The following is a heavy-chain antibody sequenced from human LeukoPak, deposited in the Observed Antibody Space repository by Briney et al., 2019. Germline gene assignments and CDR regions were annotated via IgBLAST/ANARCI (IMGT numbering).Heavy chain of an antibody. CDR1: GYTFTSFG. V-gene: IGHV1-18*01. CDR3: AREPSGLLFDY. J-gene: IGHJ4*01. D-gene: IGHD6-25*01. Sequence: ASVKVSCTASGYTFTSFGVSWVRQAPGQGPEWMGWISPYNDNTNYAQKFQGRVTLTTDTSTSTAYMELRSLTSDDTAVYYCAREPSGLLFDYWGQGTLVTVSS. CDR2: ISPYNDNT.